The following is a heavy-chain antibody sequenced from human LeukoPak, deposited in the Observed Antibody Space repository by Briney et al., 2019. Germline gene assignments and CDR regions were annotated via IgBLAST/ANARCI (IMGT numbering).Heavy chain of an antibody. V-gene: IGHV4-4*02. CDR3: ARDIGGVMVRLGFDI. CDR2: IYHGGST. CDR1: GGSISNNNW. D-gene: IGHD3-16*02. Sequence: SETLSLTCAVSGGSISNNNWWSWVRQPPGMGLEWIGEIYHGGSTNYNPSLKSRVTMSVDRSKNQFSLKLSSVTAADTAVYYCARDIGGVMVRLGFDIWGQGTSVTVSS. J-gene: IGHJ3*02.